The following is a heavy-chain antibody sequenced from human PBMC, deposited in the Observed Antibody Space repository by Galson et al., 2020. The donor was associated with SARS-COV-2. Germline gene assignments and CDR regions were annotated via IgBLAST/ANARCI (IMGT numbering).Heavy chain of an antibody. CDR3: ARHGFLEITYSPHYYYGIDV. D-gene: IGHD1-1*01. CDR1: DGTVSSRRYH. V-gene: IGHV4-39*01. CDR2: VYSRGNT. J-gene: IGHJ6*02. Sequence: SETLSLSCAVSDGTVSSRRYHWGWIRQPPGKGLDWIRSVYSRGNTYYSTSLKRRITISVDTSKTQVALRLSSVTAADTAVYYCARHGFLEITYSPHYYYGIDVWGQGTTVTVSS.